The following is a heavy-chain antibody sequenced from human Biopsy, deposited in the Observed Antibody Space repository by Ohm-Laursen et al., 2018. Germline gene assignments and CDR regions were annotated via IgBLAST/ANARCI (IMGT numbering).Heavy chain of an antibody. CDR3: ARGMRSSGRPFFDY. CDR2: IFNSANT. D-gene: IGHD6-19*01. CDR1: GGSISSGGSY. Sequence: GTLSLTCAVSGGSISSGGSYWSWIRQRPGKGLEWIGYIFNSANTNYNPSLKSRVTISVDTSRNQFSLKLDSVTAADTAVYYCARGMRSSGRPFFDYWGQGILVTVSS. V-gene: IGHV4-61*08. J-gene: IGHJ4*02.